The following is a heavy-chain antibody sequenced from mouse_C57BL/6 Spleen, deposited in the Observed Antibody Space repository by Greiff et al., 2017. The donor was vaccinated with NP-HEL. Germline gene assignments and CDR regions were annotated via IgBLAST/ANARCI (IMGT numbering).Heavy chain of an antibody. V-gene: IGHV1-58*01. CDR2: IYIGNGYT. Sequence: EVKLVESGAELVRPGSSVKMSCKTSGYTFTSYGINWVKQRPGQGLEWIGYIYIGNGYTEYNEKFKGKATLTSDTSSSTAYMQLSSLTSEDSAIYFCARRAVLLRLWYFDVWGTGTTVTVSS. CDR1: GYTFTSYG. D-gene: IGHD1-2*01. J-gene: IGHJ1*03. CDR3: ARRAVLLRLWYFDV.